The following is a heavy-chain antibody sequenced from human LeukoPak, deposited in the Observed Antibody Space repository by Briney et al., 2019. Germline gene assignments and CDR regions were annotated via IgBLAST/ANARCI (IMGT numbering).Heavy chain of an antibody. J-gene: IGHJ6*02. CDR3: ARVGHYYYYGMDV. CDR1: GFIVSGDF. Sequence: GSLRLSCAASGFIVSGDFMSWIRQPPGKGLEWIGEINHSGSTNYNPSLKSRVTISVDTSKNQFSLKLSSVTAADTAVYYCARVGHYYYYGMDVWGQGTTVTVSS. V-gene: IGHV4-34*01. CDR2: INHSGST.